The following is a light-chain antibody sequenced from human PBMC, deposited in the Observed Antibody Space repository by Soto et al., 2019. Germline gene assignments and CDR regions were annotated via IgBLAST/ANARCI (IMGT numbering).Light chain of an antibody. J-gene: IGKJ2*01. CDR3: QQSSSGPFT. Sequence: DIQMTQSPDSLSASVGDRVTITCRASQSISTYLHWYQQKPGKAPKLLVHSVSNSQSGVPSRFTGSGSGTDFTLTISSLQPEDFATYFCQQSSSGPFTFGQGTKVDIK. V-gene: IGKV1-39*01. CDR1: QSISTY. CDR2: SVS.